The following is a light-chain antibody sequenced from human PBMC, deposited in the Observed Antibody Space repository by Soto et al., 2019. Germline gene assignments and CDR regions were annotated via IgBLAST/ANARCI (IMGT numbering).Light chain of an antibody. CDR3: SSYTSTDTRL. CDR2: EVS. J-gene: IGLJ1*01. CDR1: TSDVGGYNY. V-gene: IGLV2-14*01. Sequence: QSVLTQPASVSGSPGQSISISCTGTTSDVGGYNYASWYQQHPGKAPKLIIYEVSYRPSGVSDRFSGSKSGNTASLTISGLQPEDEADYYCSSYTSTDTRLFGTGTKLTVL.